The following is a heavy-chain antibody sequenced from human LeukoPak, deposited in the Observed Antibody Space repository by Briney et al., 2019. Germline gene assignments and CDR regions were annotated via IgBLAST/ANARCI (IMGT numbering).Heavy chain of an antibody. D-gene: IGHD3-10*01. Sequence: GGSLRLSCAASGFIFTAYGMTWVRQPPGKGLESVANINRGGSEKYYVDSVKGRFTISRDNAKTSVFLEMNSRSGEHTGVYYCARGRGADYWGQGTLITVS. V-gene: IGHV3-7*04. CDR3: ARGRGADY. CDR2: INRGGSEK. CDR1: GFIFTAYG. J-gene: IGHJ4*02.